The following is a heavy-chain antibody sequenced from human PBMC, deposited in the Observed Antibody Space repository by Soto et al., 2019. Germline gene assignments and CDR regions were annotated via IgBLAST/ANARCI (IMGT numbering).Heavy chain of an antibody. CDR1: GGSISSYY. V-gene: IGHV4-59*01. CDR2: IYYSGST. CDR3: ARGRGGYNLYYYYGMDV. Sequence: SETLSLTCTVSGGSISSYYWSWIRQPPGKGLEWIGYIYYSGSTNYNPSLKSRVTISVDTSENQFSLKLSSVTAADTAVYYCARGRGGYNLYYYYGMDVWGQGTTVTVSS. D-gene: IGHD5-12*01. J-gene: IGHJ6*02.